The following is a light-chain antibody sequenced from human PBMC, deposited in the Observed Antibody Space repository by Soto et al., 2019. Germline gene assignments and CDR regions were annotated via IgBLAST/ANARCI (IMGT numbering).Light chain of an antibody. CDR1: QSVNTN. Sequence: EIILTQSPASLSVSPGERATLSCRASQSVNTNLAWYQQKPGQAPRLLIYGASTRATGIPGRFSGSASGTEFTLTITSLQSEDFAVDFCQQYKSVPPDTFGQGTKLEIK. J-gene: IGKJ2*01. V-gene: IGKV3-15*01. CDR3: QQYKSVPPDT. CDR2: GAS.